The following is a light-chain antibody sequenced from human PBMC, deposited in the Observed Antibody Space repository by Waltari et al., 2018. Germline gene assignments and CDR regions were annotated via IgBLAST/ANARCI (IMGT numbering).Light chain of an antibody. CDR1: SSDIGGYNR. V-gene: IGLV2-14*01. CDR2: EVS. Sequence: QAALTQSPSVSGSPGQSVTISCPGTSSDIGGYNRVSWYQQHPGKAPKLMIFEVSKRPSGVSDRFSGSKSGNTASLTISGLQAEDEADYYCSSYASSSTFIFGVGTRLTVL. CDR3: SSYASSSTFI. J-gene: IGLJ1*01.